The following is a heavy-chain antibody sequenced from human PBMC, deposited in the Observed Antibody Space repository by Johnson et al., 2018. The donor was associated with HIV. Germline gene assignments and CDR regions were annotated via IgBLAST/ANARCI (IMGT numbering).Heavy chain of an antibody. Sequence: VQLVESRGGVVRPGGSLRLSCAASGFTFDDYGMSWVRQAPGKGLEWVSGINWNGGSTGYADSVKGRFTISRDNAKNSLFLQMNSLRAEDTAVDYCARDGGIAATDAFDIWGQGTMVTVSS. J-gene: IGHJ3*02. CDR1: GFTFDDYG. V-gene: IGHV3-20*04. CDR2: INWNGGST. CDR3: ARDGGIAATDAFDI. D-gene: IGHD6-13*01.